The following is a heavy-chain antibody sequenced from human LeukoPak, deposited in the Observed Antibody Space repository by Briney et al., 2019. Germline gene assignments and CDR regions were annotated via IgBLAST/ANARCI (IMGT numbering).Heavy chain of an antibody. V-gene: IGHV1-69*04. CDR3: ARVHCSSTSCDYYYGMDV. CDR1: GGTFSSYA. CDR2: IIPILGIA. J-gene: IGHJ6*02. D-gene: IGHD2-2*01. Sequence: SVKVSCKASGGTFSSYAISWVRQAPGQGLEWMGRIIPILGIANYAQKFQGRVTITADKSTSTAYMELSSLRSEDTAVYYCARVHCSSTSCDYYYGMDVWGQGTTVTVSS.